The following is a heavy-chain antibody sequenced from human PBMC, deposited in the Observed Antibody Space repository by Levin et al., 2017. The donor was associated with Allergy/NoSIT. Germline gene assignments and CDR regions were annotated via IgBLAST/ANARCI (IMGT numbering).Heavy chain of an antibody. V-gene: IGHV3-23*01. CDR1: GFTFSDYA. Sequence: HPGGSLRLSCAASGFTFSDYAMSWVRQAPGKGLEWVTSISAGSDNEHYADSVKGRLTISRDNSRNSVYVQMHSLRAEDTAIYYCAKGFHWALAATPGAFHIWGQGTMVTVSS. CDR2: ISAGSDNE. CDR3: AKGFHWALAATPGAFHI. J-gene: IGHJ3*02. D-gene: IGHD2-15*01.